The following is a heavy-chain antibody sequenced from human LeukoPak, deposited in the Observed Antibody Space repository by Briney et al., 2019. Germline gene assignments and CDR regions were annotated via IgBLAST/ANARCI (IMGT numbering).Heavy chain of an antibody. CDR1: GGSFSGYY. J-gene: IGHJ4*02. V-gene: IGHV4-34*01. CDR3: AREGIAVAGTSQLDY. Sequence: SETLSLTCAVYGGSFSGYYWSWIRQPPGKGLEWIGEINHSGSTNYNPSLKSRVTISVDTSKNQFSMKLSSVTAADTAVYYCAREGIAVAGTSQLDYWGQGTLVTVSS. D-gene: IGHD6-19*01. CDR2: INHSGST.